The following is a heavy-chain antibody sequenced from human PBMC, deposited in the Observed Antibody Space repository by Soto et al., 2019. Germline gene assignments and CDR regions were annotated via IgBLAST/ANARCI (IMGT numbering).Heavy chain of an antibody. CDR2: IKQDGSEK. J-gene: IGHJ4*02. V-gene: IGHV3-7*01. CDR3: ARDQGYCSSTSCHPTPL. D-gene: IGHD2-2*01. Sequence: PVGSLRLSCAASGFTFSSYCMSWVRQAPGKGLEWVANIKQDGSEKYYVDSVKGRFTISRDNAKNSLYLQMNSLRAEDTAVYYCARDQGYCSSTSCHPTPLWGQGTLVTVS. CDR1: GFTFSSYC.